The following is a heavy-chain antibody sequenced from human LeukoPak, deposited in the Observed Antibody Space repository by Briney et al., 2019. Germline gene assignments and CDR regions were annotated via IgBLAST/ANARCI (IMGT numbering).Heavy chain of an antibody. CDR1: GYTLTELS. D-gene: IGHD3-16*01. V-gene: IGHV1-69*13. CDR2: IIPVLSTA. Sequence: ASVKVSCKVPGYTLTELSMHWVRQAPGQGLEWMGGIIPVLSTANYAQKFQDRVTITADESTSTTYMELSSLKSENTAVYYCATTGGDIYYYYMDVWGKGTTVTISS. J-gene: IGHJ6*03. CDR3: ATTGGDIYYYYMDV.